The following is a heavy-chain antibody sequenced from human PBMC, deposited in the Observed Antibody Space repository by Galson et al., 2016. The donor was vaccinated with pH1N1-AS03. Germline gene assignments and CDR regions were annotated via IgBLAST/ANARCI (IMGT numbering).Heavy chain of an antibody. CDR3: ARDMRGTDVFDI. CDR2: INPDSGGP. Sequence: SVKVSCKASGYTFSGYYMHWVRQAPGQGLEWMGRINPDSGGPNVAQKFQGRATMSRDTSITTAYMELTRLTSDDMAVYYCARDMRGTDVFDIWGQGTMVTVSS. D-gene: IGHD2-2*01. V-gene: IGHV1-2*06. CDR1: GYTFSGYY. J-gene: IGHJ3*02.